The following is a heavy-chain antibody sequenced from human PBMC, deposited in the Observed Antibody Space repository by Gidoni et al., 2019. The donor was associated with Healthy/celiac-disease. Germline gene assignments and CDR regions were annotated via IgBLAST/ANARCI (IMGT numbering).Heavy chain of an antibody. V-gene: IGHV3-23*01. J-gene: IGHJ4*02. D-gene: IGHD3-10*01. CDR3: AKDPRGDGYKGPWWY. Sequence: EVQLLESGGGLVQPGGSLRLSCAASGFTLSSYAMSWVRQAPGKGLEWVLAISGSGGSTYYADSVKGRFTISRDNSKNTLYLQMNSLRAEDTAVYYCAKDPRGDGYKGPWWYWGQGTLVTVSS. CDR1: GFTLSSYA. CDR2: ISGSGGST.